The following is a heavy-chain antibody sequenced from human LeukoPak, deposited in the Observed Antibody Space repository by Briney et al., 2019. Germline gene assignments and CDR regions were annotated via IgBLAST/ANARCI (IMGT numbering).Heavy chain of an antibody. V-gene: IGHV7-4-1*04. CDR3: ARGAITMVRGVIEY. CDR1: GYTFTSYA. D-gene: IGHD3-10*01. J-gene: IGHJ4*02. Sequence: ASVKVSCKASGYTFTSYAMNWVRQAPGQGLEWMGWINTNTGNPTYAQGFTGRFVFSLDTSVSMAYLQISSLKAEDTAVYYCARGAITMVRGVIEYWGQGTLVTVSS. CDR2: INTNTGNP.